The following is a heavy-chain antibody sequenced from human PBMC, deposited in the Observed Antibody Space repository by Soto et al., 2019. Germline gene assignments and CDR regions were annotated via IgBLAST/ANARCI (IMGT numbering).Heavy chain of an antibody. V-gene: IGHV1-69*01. D-gene: IGHD1-1*01. CDR1: GGNFSSYA. Sequence: QVQLVQSGAEVKKPGSSVKVSCKASGGNFSSYAISWLRQAPGHWLEWMGGIIPVFRTTNYEQKLQGRVTITADGSTCTAYMQLSSLTSADTAVYYCARPCPYRVIQTPAVNQYSYPMDVWGQGTTVTISS. J-gene: IGHJ6*02. CDR2: IIPVFRTT. CDR3: ARPCPYRVIQTPAVNQYSYPMDV.